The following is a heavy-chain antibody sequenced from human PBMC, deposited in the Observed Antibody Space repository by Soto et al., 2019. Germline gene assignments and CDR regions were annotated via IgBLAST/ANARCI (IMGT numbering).Heavy chain of an antibody. V-gene: IGHV4-39*01. J-gene: IGHJ5*02. CDR3: ARHTRNQFDP. CDR1: GDSMTSSSYY. CDR2: IYYSERTSYNSGGT. Sequence: KPSETLSLTCTVSGDSMTSSSYYWGWIRQPPGKGLEWIGSIYYSERTSYNSGGTYYSPSLKSRVAISGDTSKSQFSLKLSSVTAADTAVYYCARHTRNQFDPWGQGTLVTVSS.